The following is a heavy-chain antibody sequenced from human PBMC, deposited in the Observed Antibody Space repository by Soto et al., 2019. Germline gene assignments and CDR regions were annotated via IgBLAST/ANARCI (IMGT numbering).Heavy chain of an antibody. CDR3: ASESPITMIPDY. J-gene: IGHJ4*02. D-gene: IGHD3-22*01. Sequence: GGSLRLSCAASGFTFSSYAMHWVRQAPGKGPEWVAVISYDGSNKYYADSVKGRFTISRDNSKNTLYLQMNSLRAEDTAVYYCASESPITMIPDYWGQGTLVTVSS. CDR2: ISYDGSNK. CDR1: GFTFSSYA. V-gene: IGHV3-30-3*01.